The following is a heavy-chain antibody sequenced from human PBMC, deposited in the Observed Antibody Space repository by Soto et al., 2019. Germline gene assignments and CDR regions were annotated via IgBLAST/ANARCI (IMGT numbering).Heavy chain of an antibody. D-gene: IGHD2-15*01. CDR3: ARSGHCSRGRCYYNWFDP. J-gene: IGHJ5*02. CDR2: IIPIFGTA. V-gene: IGHV1-69*13. Sequence: SVKVSCKASGGTFSSYAISWVRQAPGQGLEWMGGIIPIFGTANYAQKFQGRVTITADESTSTAYMELSSLRSEDTAVYYCARSGHCSRGRCYYNWFDPWGQGNLVTVSS. CDR1: GGTFSSYA.